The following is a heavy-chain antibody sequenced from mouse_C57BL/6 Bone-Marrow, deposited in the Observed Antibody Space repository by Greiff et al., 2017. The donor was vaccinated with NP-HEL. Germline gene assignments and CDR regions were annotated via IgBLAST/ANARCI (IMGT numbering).Heavy chain of an antibody. D-gene: IGHD2-3*01. CDR3: ARSPFYDGYSYAMDY. CDR2: IDPSDSET. CDR1: GYTFTSYW. J-gene: IGHJ4*01. V-gene: IGHV1-52*01. Sequence: VQLQHPGAELVRPGSSVKLSCKASGYTFTSYWMHWVKQRPIQGLEWIGNIDPSDSETHYNQKFKDKATLTVDKSSSTAYMQLSSLTSEDSAVYYCARSPFYDGYSYAMDYWGQGTSVTVSS.